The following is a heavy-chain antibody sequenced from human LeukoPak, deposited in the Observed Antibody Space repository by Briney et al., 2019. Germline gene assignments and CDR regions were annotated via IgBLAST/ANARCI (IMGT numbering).Heavy chain of an antibody. CDR3: ARPRSSGYYPYYFDY. V-gene: IGHV5-51*01. D-gene: IGHD3-22*01. CDR1: GYSFTSYW. CDR2: IYPGDSDT. Sequence: GESLQISFKGSGYSFTSYWIGWVRQMPGKGLEWMGIIYPGDSDTRYSPSFQGQVTISADKSISTAYLQWSSLKASDTAMYYCARPRSSGYYPYYFDYWGQGTLVTVSS. J-gene: IGHJ4*02.